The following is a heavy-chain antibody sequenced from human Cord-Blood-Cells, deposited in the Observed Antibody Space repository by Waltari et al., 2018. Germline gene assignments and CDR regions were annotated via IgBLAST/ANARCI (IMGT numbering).Heavy chain of an antibody. V-gene: IGHV1-2*02. Sequence: QVQLVQSGAEVKKPGASVKVSCKASGYTFTGYYMPWVRQAPGQGLEWMGWINPNSGGTNFAQKFQGRVTMTRDTSISTAYMELSRLRSDDTAVYYCARKPWGQLTGAHFDYWGQGTLVTVSS. CDR3: ARKPWGQLTGAHFDY. J-gene: IGHJ4*02. D-gene: IGHD7-27*01. CDR2: INPNSGGT. CDR1: GYTFTGYY.